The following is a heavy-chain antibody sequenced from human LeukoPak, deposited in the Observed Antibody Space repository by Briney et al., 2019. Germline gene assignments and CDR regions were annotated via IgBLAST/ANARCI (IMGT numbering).Heavy chain of an antibody. V-gene: IGHV4-34*01. Sequence: SETLSLTCAVYGGSFSGYYWSWIRQPSGKGLEWIGEINHSGSTNYNPSLKSRVTISVDTSKNQFSLKLSSVTAADTAVYYCARKTLNNSSGRTIDYWGQGTLVTVSS. CDR3: ARKTLNNSSGRTIDY. CDR2: INHSGST. CDR1: GGSFSGYY. J-gene: IGHJ4*02. D-gene: IGHD6-19*01.